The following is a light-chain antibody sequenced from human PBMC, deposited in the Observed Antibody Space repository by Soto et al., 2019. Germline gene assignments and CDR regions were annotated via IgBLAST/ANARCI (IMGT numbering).Light chain of an antibody. CDR2: GVS. V-gene: IGKV3-15*01. CDR3: QSYNDLPFA. CDR1: ESLSYF. Sequence: EIVLTQSPATLSVSPGERVTLSCRASESLSYFLAWYQHKPGQSPRLLIYGVSTRVAGVPSRFSGGGSATDFTLTISSLQSEEFAVYYCQSYNDLPFAFGQGTKLEI. J-gene: IGKJ2*01.